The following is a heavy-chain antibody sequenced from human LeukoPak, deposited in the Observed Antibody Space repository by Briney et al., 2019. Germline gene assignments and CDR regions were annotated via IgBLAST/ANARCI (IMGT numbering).Heavy chain of an antibody. J-gene: IGHJ6*03. V-gene: IGHV4-59*01. CDR2: IYYSGST. CDR3: ARPGGYSSGWSRYYYYYYMDV. Sequence: SETLSLTCTVSGGSISSYYWSWIRQPPGKGLEWIGYIYYSGSTNYNPSLKSRVTISVDTSKNQFSLKLSSVTAADTAVYYCARPGGYSSGWSRYYYYYYMDVWGKGTTVTISS. CDR1: GGSISSYY. D-gene: IGHD6-19*01.